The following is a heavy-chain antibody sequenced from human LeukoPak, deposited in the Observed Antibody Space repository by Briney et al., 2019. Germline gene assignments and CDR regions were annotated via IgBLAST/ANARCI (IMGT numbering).Heavy chain of an antibody. CDR3: AADRGPGYDFWSGTNYYYYGMDV. CDR1: GFTFTSSA. Sequence: SVKVSCKASGFTFTSSAMQWVRQARGQRLAWIGWIVVGSGNTNYAQKFQERVTITRDMSTSTAYMELSSLRSEDTAVYYCAADRGPGYDFWSGTNYYYYGMDVWGQGTTVTVSS. J-gene: IGHJ6*02. V-gene: IGHV1-58*02. D-gene: IGHD3-3*01. CDR2: IVVGSGNT.